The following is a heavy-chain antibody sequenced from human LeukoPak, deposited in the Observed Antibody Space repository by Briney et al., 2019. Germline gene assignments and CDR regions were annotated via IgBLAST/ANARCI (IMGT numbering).Heavy chain of an antibody. Sequence: GGSLRLSCAASGFTFSSSAMSWVRQAPGKGLEWVSAISNNGGYTYYADSVQGRFTISRDNSKSTLCLQMNSLRAEDTAVYYCAKGPGDYYMYYFDYWGQGTLVTVSS. V-gene: IGHV3-23*01. CDR2: ISNNGGYT. CDR3: AKGPGDYYMYYFDY. J-gene: IGHJ4*02. CDR1: GFTFSSSA. D-gene: IGHD3-22*01.